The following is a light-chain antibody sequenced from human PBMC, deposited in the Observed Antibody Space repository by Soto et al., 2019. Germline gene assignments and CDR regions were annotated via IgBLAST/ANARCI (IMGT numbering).Light chain of an antibody. CDR1: QSVSRNY. V-gene: IGKV3-20*01. CDR3: QQYGSTPLT. Sequence: EIVMTQSPATLSVSPGEGATLSCRASQSVSRNYVAWYQQKPGQSPRLLIYGASNRASGIPDRFSGSASGADFTLSIARLEPEDFAMYYCQQYGSTPLTFGGGTKVDI. CDR2: GAS. J-gene: IGKJ4*01.